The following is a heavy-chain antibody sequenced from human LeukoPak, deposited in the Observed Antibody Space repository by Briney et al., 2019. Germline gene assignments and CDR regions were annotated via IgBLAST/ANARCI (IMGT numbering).Heavy chain of an antibody. D-gene: IGHD4-17*01. CDR2: IKQDGSEK. CDR3: TRDGQVTSGSADAFDI. J-gene: IGHJ3*02. CDR1: GFTFSSYW. V-gene: IGHV3-7*03. Sequence: GGSLRLSCAASGFTFSSYWMSWVRQAPGKGLEWVANIKQDGSEKYYVDSVKGRFTISRDNAKNSLYLQMNSLKTEDTALYYCTRDGQVTSGSADAFDIWGQGTMVTVSS.